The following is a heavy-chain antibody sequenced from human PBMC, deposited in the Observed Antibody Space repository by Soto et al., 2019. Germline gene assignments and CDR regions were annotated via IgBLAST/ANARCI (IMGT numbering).Heavy chain of an antibody. CDR3: AQVIVPAAINYYYAMDV. Sequence: QLVESGGGVVQPGTSLRLSCAASGFTFSMQGMHWVRQAPGKGLEWVAVISYDGSHKYYADSVKGRFTISRDNSRNTLYLQMNSLKPGDTAVYYCAQVIVPAAINYYYAMDVWGQGTTVTVSS. CDR1: GFTFSMQG. D-gene: IGHD2-2*01. CDR2: ISYDGSHK. V-gene: IGHV3-30*03. J-gene: IGHJ6*02.